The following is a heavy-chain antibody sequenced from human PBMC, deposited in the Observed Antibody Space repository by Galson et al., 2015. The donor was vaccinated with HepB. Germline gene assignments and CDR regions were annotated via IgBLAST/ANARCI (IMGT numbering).Heavy chain of an antibody. V-gene: IGHV3-30-3*01. CDR3: ARDSDIVLMVSRLMGHFDY. CDR2: ISYDGSNK. J-gene: IGHJ4*02. CDR1: GFTFSSYA. D-gene: IGHD2-8*01. Sequence: SLRLSCAASGFTFSSYAMHWVRQAPGKGLEWVAVISYDGSNKYYADSVKGRFTISRDNSKNTLYLQMNSLRAEDTAVYYCARDSDIVLMVSRLMGHFDYWGQGTLVTVSS.